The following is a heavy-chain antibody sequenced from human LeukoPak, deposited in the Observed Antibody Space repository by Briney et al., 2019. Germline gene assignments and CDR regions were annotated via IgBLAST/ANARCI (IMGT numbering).Heavy chain of an antibody. D-gene: IGHD3-10*01. Sequence: PGGSLRLSCAASGFIFSSYSVNWVRHARGGGLGWVSSISRSRSYIYYADTVNGRFTISRDNAKTSLNLQMTSLRDEDTAVYYCARVGYGSGSYFESEYYDYWGQGTLVTVSS. CDR2: ISRSRSYI. J-gene: IGHJ4*02. V-gene: IGHV3-21*01. CDR1: GFIFSSYS. CDR3: ARVGYGSGSYFESEYYDY.